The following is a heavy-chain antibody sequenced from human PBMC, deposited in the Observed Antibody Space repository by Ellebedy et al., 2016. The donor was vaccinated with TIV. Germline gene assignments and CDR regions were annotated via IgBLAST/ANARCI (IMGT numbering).Heavy chain of an antibody. CDR1: GDSISSTNW. CDR2: IYRTGSA. CDR3: TCPGDYGDYTFVF. V-gene: IGHV4-4*02. J-gene: IGHJ4*02. D-gene: IGHD4-17*01. Sequence: SETLSLTCTVSGDSISSTNWCSWVRQPPGTGLEWIGEIYRTGSANYSPSLESRVTILVDKSKNQFSLELRAVTAADTAVYFCTCPGDYGDYTFVFWGQGTLVTVSS.